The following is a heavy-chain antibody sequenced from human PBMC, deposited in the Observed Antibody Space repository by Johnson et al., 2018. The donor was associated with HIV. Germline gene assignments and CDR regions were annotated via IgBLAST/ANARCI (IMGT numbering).Heavy chain of an antibody. CDR3: ARGTVCGGDCYSRAFDI. CDR1: GFTFSNAW. J-gene: IGHJ3*02. Sequence: VQLVESGGGLVKPGGSLRLSCAASGFTFSNAWMSWVRQAPGDRLERLTTINKDGGEEYYVDSVKGRFTISRDNASNSLYLQMGSLRAEDMAVYYCARGTVCGGDCYSRAFDIWGQGTMVTVSS. CDR2: INKDGGEE. D-gene: IGHD2-21*02. V-gene: IGHV3-7*01.